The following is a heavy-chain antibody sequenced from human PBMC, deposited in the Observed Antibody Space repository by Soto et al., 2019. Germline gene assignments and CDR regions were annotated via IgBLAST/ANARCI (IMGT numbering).Heavy chain of an antibody. D-gene: IGHD6-6*01. CDR2: ISYDGSNK. CDR1: GFTFSSYG. Sequence: GGSLRLSCAASGFTFSSYGMHWVRQAPGKGLEWVAVISYDGSNKYYADSVKGRFTTSRDNSKNTLYLQMNSLRAEDTAVYYCAKVTVPLVLIGWFDPWGQGTLVTVSS. J-gene: IGHJ5*02. V-gene: IGHV3-30*18. CDR3: AKVTVPLVLIGWFDP.